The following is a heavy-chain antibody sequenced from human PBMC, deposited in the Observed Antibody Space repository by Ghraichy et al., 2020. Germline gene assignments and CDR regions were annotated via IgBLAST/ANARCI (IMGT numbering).Heavy chain of an antibody. CDR1: GGSISSGGYY. CDR2: IYYSGST. Sequence: SETLSLTCTVSGGSISSGGYYWSWIRQHPGKGLEWIGYIYYSGSTYYNPSLKSRVTISVDTSKNQFSLKLSSVTAADTAVYYCARDPLPYSSSPRWGQGTLVTVSS. J-gene: IGHJ4*02. V-gene: IGHV4-31*03. D-gene: IGHD6-6*01. CDR3: ARDPLPYSSSPR.